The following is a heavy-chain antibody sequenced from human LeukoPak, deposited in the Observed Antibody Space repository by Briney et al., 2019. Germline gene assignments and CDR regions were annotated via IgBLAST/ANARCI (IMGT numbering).Heavy chain of an antibody. CDR1: GFTFSSYA. J-gene: IGHJ3*02. CDR2: ISGSGGNT. CDR3: ARDEVIGGVEMATMAMIAFDI. D-gene: IGHD5-24*01. V-gene: IGHV3-23*01. Sequence: GGSLRLSCAASGFTFSSYAVSWVRQAPGKGLEWVSSISGSGGNTYYADSVKGRFTISRDNSKNTLYLKMNSLRAEDTAVYYCARDEVIGGVEMATMAMIAFDIWGQGTMVTVSS.